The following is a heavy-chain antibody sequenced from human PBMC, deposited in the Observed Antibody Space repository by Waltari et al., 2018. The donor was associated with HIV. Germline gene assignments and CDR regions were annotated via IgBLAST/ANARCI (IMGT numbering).Heavy chain of an antibody. V-gene: IGHV4-34*01. CDR3: ARGRMVTTNFDY. Sequence: QVQLQQWGAGLLKPSETLSLTCAVYGGSFSGYYWSWIRQPPGKGLEWIGEITHSGSTNYNPSLKSRVTISVDTSKNQFSLKLSSVTAADTAVYYCARGRMVTTNFDYWGQGTLVTVSS. CDR2: ITHSGST. D-gene: IGHD4-17*01. CDR1: GGSFSGYY. J-gene: IGHJ4*02.